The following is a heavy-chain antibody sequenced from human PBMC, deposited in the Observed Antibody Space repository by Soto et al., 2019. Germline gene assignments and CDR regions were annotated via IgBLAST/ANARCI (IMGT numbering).Heavy chain of an antibody. D-gene: IGHD2-21*01. J-gene: IGHJ5*02. CDR2: IYYSGST. V-gene: IGHV4-31*03. Sequence: ASETLSLTCTVSGGSISSGGYYSTWIRQHPGKGLEWIGYIYYSGSTYYNPSLKSRVTISVDTSKNQFSLKLSSVTAADTAVYYCARRAVVAVTGSLDNWIDPWGQGLLVTVSS. CDR1: GGSISSGGYY. CDR3: ARRAVVAVTGSLDNWIDP.